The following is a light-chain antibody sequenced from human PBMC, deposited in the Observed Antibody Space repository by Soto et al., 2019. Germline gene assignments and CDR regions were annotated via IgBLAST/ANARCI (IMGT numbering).Light chain of an antibody. CDR1: QNIGSN. J-gene: IGKJ2*01. CDR3: QQYNNWPPYT. Sequence: EVVMTQSPATLSASPGERVILSCRASQNIGSNLAWYQQRPGQAPRLPMYGASTRATETPARFSGSGSATDFTLTISSLQSEDFAVYYCQQYNNWPPYTFGQGTKVDIK. V-gene: IGKV3-15*01. CDR2: GAS.